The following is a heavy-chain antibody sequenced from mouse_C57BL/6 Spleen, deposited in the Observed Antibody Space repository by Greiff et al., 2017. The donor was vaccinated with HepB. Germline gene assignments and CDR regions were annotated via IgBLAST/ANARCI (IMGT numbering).Heavy chain of an antibody. CDR2: IYPGNSDT. CDR3: TRSGWLLLEWYFDV. V-gene: IGHV1-5*01. D-gene: IGHD2-3*01. Sequence: EVQLQQSGTVLARPGASVKMSCKTSGYTFTSYWMHWVKQRPGQGLEWIGAIYPGNSDTSYNQKFKGKAKLTAVTSASTAYMELSSLTNEDSAVYYCTRSGWLLLEWYFDVWGTGTTVTVSS. J-gene: IGHJ1*03. CDR1: GYTFTSYW.